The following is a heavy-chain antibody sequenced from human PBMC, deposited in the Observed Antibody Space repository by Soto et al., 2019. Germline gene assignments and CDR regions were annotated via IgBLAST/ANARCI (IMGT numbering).Heavy chain of an antibody. J-gene: IGHJ4*02. Sequence: SVKVSCKASGGTFSTFGISWVRQAPGQGLEWMGGIIPFFGTAKYSQKFEDRITITADESTNTVYMDLRSLTSEDMAIYYCARTAPMDAGDKYYYDFWGQGALVTVSS. D-gene: IGHD3-16*01. CDR1: GGTFSTFG. V-gene: IGHV1-69*13. CDR3: ARTAPMDAGDKYYYDF. CDR2: IIPFFGTA.